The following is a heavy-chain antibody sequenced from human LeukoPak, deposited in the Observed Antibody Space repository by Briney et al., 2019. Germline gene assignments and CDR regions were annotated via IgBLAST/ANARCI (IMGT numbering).Heavy chain of an antibody. Sequence: GASVKVSCKASGGTFSSYAISWLRQAPGQGLEWMGGIIPIFGTANYAQKFQGRVTMTTDTSTSTAYMELRSLRSDDTAVYYCARGGYSSGWYFDYWGQGTLVTVSS. CDR2: IIPIFGTA. V-gene: IGHV1-69*05. CDR3: ARGGYSSGWYFDY. CDR1: GGTFSSYA. J-gene: IGHJ4*02. D-gene: IGHD6-19*01.